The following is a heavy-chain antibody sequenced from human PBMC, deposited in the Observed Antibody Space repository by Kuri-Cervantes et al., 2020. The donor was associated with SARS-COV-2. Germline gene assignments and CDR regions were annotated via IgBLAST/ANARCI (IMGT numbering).Heavy chain of an antibody. V-gene: IGHV1-2*02. CDR1: GYTFSGYY. Sequence: ASVKVSCKASGYTFSGYYMHWVRQAPGQGLEWMGWINPNSGATDYAQKFQGRVTVTRDTTISTAYMELSRLRSDDTVVYYCARVLVDTAMGAPPGDYWGQGTLVTVSS. J-gene: IGHJ4*02. CDR2: INPNSGAT. D-gene: IGHD5-18*01. CDR3: ARVLVDTAMGAPPGDY.